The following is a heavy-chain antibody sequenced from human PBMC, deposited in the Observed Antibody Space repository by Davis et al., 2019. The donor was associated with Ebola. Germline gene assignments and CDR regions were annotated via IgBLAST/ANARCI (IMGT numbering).Heavy chain of an antibody. D-gene: IGHD2-8*01. CDR3: AEGGTNNFLGAN. CDR1: GFTFSNYA. CDR2: ISATGVDK. J-gene: IGHJ4*02. V-gene: IGHV3-23*01. Sequence: PGGSLRLSCAASGFTFSNYAMSWVRQAPGGGLGWVAGISATGVDKKYADSLRGRFSISRDDSKNTLYLQMDSLRAEDTAVFYCAEGGTNNFLGANWGQGTLVTVSS.